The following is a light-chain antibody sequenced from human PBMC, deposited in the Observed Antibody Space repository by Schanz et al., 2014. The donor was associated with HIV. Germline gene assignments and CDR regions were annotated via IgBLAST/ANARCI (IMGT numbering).Light chain of an antibody. CDR1: QNIGKW. Sequence: DVQMTQSPTTLSASVGDRVTITCRASQNIGKWLAWYQQKPGKAPKLLIYKASSLESGVPSRFSGSGSGTEFTLTISSLQPDDFATYYCLQYDDESYTFGQGTKLEIK. V-gene: IGKV1-5*03. CDR2: KAS. J-gene: IGKJ2*01. CDR3: LQYDDESYT.